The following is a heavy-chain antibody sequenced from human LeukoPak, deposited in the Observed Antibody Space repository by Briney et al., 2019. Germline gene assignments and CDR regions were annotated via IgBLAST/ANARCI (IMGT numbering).Heavy chain of an antibody. CDR3: ASEPKKVEWLFDY. J-gene: IGHJ4*02. CDR1: GFTFSSYA. D-gene: IGHD3-3*01. CDR2: ISYDGSNK. Sequence: PGGSLRLSCAASGFTFSSYAMHWVRQAPGKGLEWVAVISYDGSNKYYADSVKGRFTISRDNSKNTLYLQMNSLRAEDTAVYHCASEPKKVEWLFDYWGQGTLVTVSS. V-gene: IGHV3-30*04.